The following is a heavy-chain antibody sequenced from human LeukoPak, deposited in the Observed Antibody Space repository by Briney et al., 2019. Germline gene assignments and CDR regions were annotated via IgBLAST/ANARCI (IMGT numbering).Heavy chain of an antibody. D-gene: IGHD2-2*01. CDR3: ARQTSDAFDI. J-gene: IGHJ3*02. CDR2: IYYSGST. V-gene: IGHV4-39*01. CDR1: GGPISSTSYY. Sequence: PSQTLSLTCTVSGGPISSTSYYWGWIRQPPGKGLEWIGSIYYSGSTYYNPSLKSRVTISVDTSKNQFSLKLSSVTAADTAVYYCARQTSDAFDIWGQGTMVTVSS.